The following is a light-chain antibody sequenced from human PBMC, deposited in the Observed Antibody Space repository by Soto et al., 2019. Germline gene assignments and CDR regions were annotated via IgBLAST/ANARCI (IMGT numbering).Light chain of an antibody. CDR2: RAS. J-gene: IGKJ2*01. CDR3: QQYKTYMYT. Sequence: DIQMTQSPSTLFASVGDRVTITCRASQSIDSWLAWYQQKPGKAPKLLIYRASSLESGVPSRFSGSRSGTEFTLTISSLQPDDFATYYCQQYKTYMYTFAQGTKLEIK. V-gene: IGKV1-5*03. CDR1: QSIDSW.